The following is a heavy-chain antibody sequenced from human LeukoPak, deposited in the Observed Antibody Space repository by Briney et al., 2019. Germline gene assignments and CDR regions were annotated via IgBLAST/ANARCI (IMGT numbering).Heavy chain of an antibody. V-gene: IGHV3-30-3*01. D-gene: IGHD3-9*01. J-gene: IGHJ4*02. Sequence: GGSLRLSCAASGFTFSSYAMHWVRQAPGKGLEWVAVISYDGSNKYYADSVKGRFTISRDNSKNTLYLQMNSLRAEDTAVYYCARDHDKDYDILTGYYAYWGQGTLVTVSS. CDR1: GFTFSSYA. CDR2: ISYDGSNK. CDR3: ARDHDKDYDILTGYYAY.